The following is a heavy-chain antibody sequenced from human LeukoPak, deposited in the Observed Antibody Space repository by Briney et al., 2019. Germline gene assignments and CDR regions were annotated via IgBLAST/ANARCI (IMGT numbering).Heavy chain of an antibody. CDR1: GYTFTSYD. D-gene: IGHD3-22*01. CDR3: ARGSYYDSSGYFQRYAFDI. Sequence: ASVKVSCKASGYTFTSYDINWVRQATGQGLEWMGWMNPNSGNTGYAQKFQGRVTITRNTSISTAYMELSSLRSEDTAVYYCARGSYYDSSGYFQRYAFDIWGQGTMVTVSS. J-gene: IGHJ3*02. V-gene: IGHV1-8*03. CDR2: MNPNSGNT.